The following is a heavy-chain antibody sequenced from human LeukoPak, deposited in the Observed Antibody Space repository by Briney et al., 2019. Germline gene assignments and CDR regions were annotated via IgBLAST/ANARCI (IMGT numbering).Heavy chain of an antibody. CDR2: ISHTGSYI. D-gene: IGHD3-16*01. Sequence: PGGSLRLSCAASGFTFATYSMNWIRQAPGKGLEWVSSISHTGSYIYYADSMRGRFTSSRDNAKNPLYLHMDSLRAEDTAVYYCARDGYGGSYEYSRTYSEYYGMDVWGQGTMVTVSS. V-gene: IGHV3-21*01. CDR1: GFTFATYS. J-gene: IGHJ6*02. CDR3: ARDGYGGSYEYSRTYSEYYGMDV.